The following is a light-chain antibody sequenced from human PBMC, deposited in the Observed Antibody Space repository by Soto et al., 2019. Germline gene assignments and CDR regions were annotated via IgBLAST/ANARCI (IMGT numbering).Light chain of an antibody. CDR3: QQLNSFPLP. V-gene: IGKV1-9*01. CDR1: QGISSY. J-gene: IGKJ3*01. Sequence: DIQLTQSPSFLSASVGDRVTITCRASQGISSYLAWYQQKPGKAPKLLIYAASTLQSGVPSTFSGSGSGTEVTRTISRLQPEDFATYYCQQLNSFPLPVGRGTKVDIK. CDR2: AAS.